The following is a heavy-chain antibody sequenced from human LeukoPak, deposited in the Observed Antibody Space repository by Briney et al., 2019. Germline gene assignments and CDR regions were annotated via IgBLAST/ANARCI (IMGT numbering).Heavy chain of an antibody. Sequence: GGSLRLSCAASGFTFDDYVMHWVRQAPGKGLEWVSGISWNSGSIGYADSVKGRFTISRDNAKNSLYLQMNSLRAEDTALYYCAKGRDCSGGRCHYYFDYWGQGTLVTVSS. J-gene: IGHJ4*02. V-gene: IGHV3-9*01. CDR1: GFTFDDYV. CDR2: ISWNSGSI. D-gene: IGHD2-15*01. CDR3: AKGRDCSGGRCHYYFDY.